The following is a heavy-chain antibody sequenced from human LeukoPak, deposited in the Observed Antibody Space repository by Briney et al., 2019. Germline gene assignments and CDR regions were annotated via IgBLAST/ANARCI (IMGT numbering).Heavy chain of an antibody. Sequence: SETLSLTCTVSGGSISSYYWSWIRQPPGKGLEWIGYIYTSGSTNYNPSLKSRVTISVDTSKNQFSLKLSSVTAADTAVYYCARGYGSGSYSMYYFDYWGQGTLVTVSS. D-gene: IGHD3-10*01. CDR3: ARGYGSGSYSMYYFDY. J-gene: IGHJ4*02. V-gene: IGHV4-4*09. CDR1: GGSISSYY. CDR2: IYTSGST.